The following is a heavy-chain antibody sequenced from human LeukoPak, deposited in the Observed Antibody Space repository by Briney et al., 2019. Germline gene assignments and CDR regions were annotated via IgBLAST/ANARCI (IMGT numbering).Heavy chain of an antibody. CDR2: IYYSGST. D-gene: IGHD4-11*01. CDR3: ARGVGTTASDI. CDR1: GGSISSSSYY. V-gene: IGHV4-39*07. Sequence: SETLSLTCTVSGGSISSSSYYWGWIRQPPGKGLEWIGSIYYSGSTNYNPSLKSRVTISVDTSKNQFSLKLSSVTAADTAVYYCARGVGTTASDIWGQGTMVTVSS. J-gene: IGHJ3*02.